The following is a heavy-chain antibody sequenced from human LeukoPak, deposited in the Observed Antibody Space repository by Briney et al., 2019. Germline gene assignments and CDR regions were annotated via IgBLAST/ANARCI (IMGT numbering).Heavy chain of an antibody. CDR1: GFTFSSYA. D-gene: IGHD6-19*01. J-gene: IGHJ4*02. Sequence: GGSLRLSCAASGFTFSSYAMHWVRQAPGKGLEWVAVISYDGSNKYYADSVKGRFTIFRDNSKNTLYLQVNSLRAEDTAVHYCARDLSAAFDFWGQGVLVTVSS. CDR3: ARDLSAAFDF. CDR2: ISYDGSNK. V-gene: IGHV3-30-3*01.